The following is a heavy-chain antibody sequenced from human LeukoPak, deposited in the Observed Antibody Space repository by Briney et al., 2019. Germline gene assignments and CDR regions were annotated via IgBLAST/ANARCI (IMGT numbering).Heavy chain of an antibody. D-gene: IGHD2-15*01. CDR1: GFTFTTYS. V-gene: IGHV3-48*01. CDR2: ISDSTSTI. J-gene: IGHJ4*02. CDR3: ARDRYCSAN. Sequence: GGSLRLSCAASGFTFTTYSMNWVRQAPGKGLEWVSYISDSTSTIYYADSVKGRFTISRDNAKNSLYLQMNSLRAEDTAVYYCARDRYCSANWGQGTLVSVSS.